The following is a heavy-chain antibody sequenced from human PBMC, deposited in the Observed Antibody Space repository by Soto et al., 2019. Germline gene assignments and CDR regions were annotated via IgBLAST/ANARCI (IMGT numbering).Heavy chain of an antibody. CDR1: GFTFSSYA. V-gene: IGHV3-30-3*01. Sequence: GGSLRLSCAASGFTFSSYAMSWVRQAPGKGLEWVAVISYDGSNKYYADSVKGRFTISRDNSKNTLCLQMNSLRAEDTAVYYCARDGEMATILTAEYFQHWGQGTLVTVSS. CDR3: ARDGEMATILTAEYFQH. D-gene: IGHD5-12*01. J-gene: IGHJ1*01. CDR2: ISYDGSNK.